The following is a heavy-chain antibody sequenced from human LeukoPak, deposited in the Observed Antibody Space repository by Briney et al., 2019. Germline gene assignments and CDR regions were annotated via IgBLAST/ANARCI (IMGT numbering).Heavy chain of an antibody. CDR3: ASQVVVVAQGWGYFDY. Sequence: SSETVSRKCSVGTFCFYAISWVRQAPGQGLEWMGRSIPILGIANNAQKFQGRVTITADKSTSTAYMELSSLRSEDTAVCSCASQVVVVAQGWGYFDYWGQGALVTVSS. CDR1: VGTFCFYA. D-gene: IGHD2-15*01. J-gene: IGHJ4*02. V-gene: IGHV1-69*04. CDR2: SIPILGIA.